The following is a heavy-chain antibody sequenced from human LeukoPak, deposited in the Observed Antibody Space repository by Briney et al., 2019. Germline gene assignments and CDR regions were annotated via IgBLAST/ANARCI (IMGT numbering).Heavy chain of an antibody. Sequence: GESLKISCKGSGYSFTSYWIGWVRPMPGEGLEWMGIIYPGDSDTRYSPSFQGQVTISADKSISTAYLQWSSLKASDTAMYYCARSSNYGSSGYVGDYWGQGTLVTVSS. V-gene: IGHV5-51*01. D-gene: IGHD3-22*01. CDR3: ARSSNYGSSGYVGDY. CDR2: IYPGDSDT. J-gene: IGHJ4*02. CDR1: GYSFTSYW.